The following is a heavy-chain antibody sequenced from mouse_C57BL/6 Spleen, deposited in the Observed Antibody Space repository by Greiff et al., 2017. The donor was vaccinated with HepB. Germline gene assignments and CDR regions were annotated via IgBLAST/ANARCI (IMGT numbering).Heavy chain of an antibody. CDR2: IDPEDGGT. J-gene: IGHJ3*01. Sequence: VQLQQSGAELVRPGASVKLSCTASGFNIKDYYMHWVKQRPEQGLEWIGRIDPEDGGTDYAPKFQGKATMTADTSSNTAYLQLRRLTSEDPAVYYCTCDDGYDGAWLAYWGQGTLVTVSA. CDR3: TCDDGYDGAWLAY. V-gene: IGHV14-1*01. CDR1: GFNIKDYY. D-gene: IGHD2-2*01.